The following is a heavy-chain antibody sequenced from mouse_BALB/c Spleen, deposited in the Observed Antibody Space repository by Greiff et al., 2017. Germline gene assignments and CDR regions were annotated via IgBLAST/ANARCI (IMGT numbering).Heavy chain of an antibody. CDR3: ARRGDYYGNYGAMDY. CDR2: ISSGGSYT. Sequence: EVHLVESGGDLVKPGGSLKLSCAASGFTFSSYGMSWVRQTPDKRLEWVATISSGGSYTYYPDSVKGRFTISRDNAKNTLYLQMSSLKSEDTAMYYCARRGDYYGNYGAMDYWGQGTSVTVSS. D-gene: IGHD2-1*01. J-gene: IGHJ4*01. V-gene: IGHV5-6*01. CDR1: GFTFSSYG.